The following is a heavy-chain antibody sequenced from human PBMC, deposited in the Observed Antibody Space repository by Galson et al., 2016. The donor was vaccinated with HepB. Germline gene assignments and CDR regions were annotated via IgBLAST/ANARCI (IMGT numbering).Heavy chain of an antibody. V-gene: IGHV3-30*18. CDR3: AKGRARYYYDSTAFDY. J-gene: IGHJ4*02. D-gene: IGHD3-22*01. CDR1: GFTFSSYG. CDR2: ISYDENHN. Sequence: SLRLSCAASGFTFSSYGMHWVRRAPGKGLEWVAGISYDENHNVQADSVKGRFTISRDNATNTLFLQMNSLRPQDTAVYFCAKGRARYYYDSTAFDYWGQGTLVTVSS.